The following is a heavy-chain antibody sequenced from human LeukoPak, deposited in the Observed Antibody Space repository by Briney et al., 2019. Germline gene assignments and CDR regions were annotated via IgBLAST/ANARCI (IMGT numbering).Heavy chain of an antibody. CDR2: ISSSGTTI. CDR3: ARDRVTMIRGVPNWFDP. J-gene: IGHJ5*02. CDR1: GFTFSDYH. Sequence: PGGSLRLSCAASGFTFSDYHMTWIRQAPGKGLDWVSYISSSGTTIYYADSVKGRFTISRDNAKNSLYLQMNSLRVEDTAVYYCARDRVTMIRGVPNWFDPWGQGTLVTVSS. V-gene: IGHV3-11*04. D-gene: IGHD3-10*01.